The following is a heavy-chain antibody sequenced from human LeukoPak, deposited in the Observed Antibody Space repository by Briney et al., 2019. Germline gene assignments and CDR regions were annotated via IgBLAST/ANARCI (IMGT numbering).Heavy chain of an antibody. V-gene: IGHV3-23*01. D-gene: IGHD1-26*01. Sequence: GGSLRLSCAASGFTLSSYAIGGVGKPPGKGREWVSAISGSGGSTYYADSVKGRFTISRDNSKNTLYLQMNSLRAEDTAAYYCAKDPSMWDYFDYWGQGTLVTVSS. CDR3: AKDPSMWDYFDY. J-gene: IGHJ4*02. CDR2: ISGSGGST. CDR1: GFTLSSYA.